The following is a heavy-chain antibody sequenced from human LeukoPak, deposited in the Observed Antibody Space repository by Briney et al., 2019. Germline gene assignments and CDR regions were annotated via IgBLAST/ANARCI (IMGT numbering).Heavy chain of an antibody. D-gene: IGHD6-6*01. CDR3: ARGLHSSSSFLTFGY. CDR2: IYYSGLT. V-gene: IGHV4-59*01. J-gene: IGHJ4*02. CDR1: GGSISSSF. Sequence: SETLSLTCAVSGGSISSSFCSWIRQPPGKGLEYIGYIYYSGLTNYIPSLKSRVSISVDTFKNQFSLKLNSVTAADTAVYYCARGLHSSSSFLTFGYWGQGTLVTVSS.